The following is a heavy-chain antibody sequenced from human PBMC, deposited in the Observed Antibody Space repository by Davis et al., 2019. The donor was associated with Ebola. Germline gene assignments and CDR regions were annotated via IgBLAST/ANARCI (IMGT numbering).Heavy chain of an antibody. CDR3: ARHWGGYFQY. CDR1: GASITYHY. D-gene: IGHD3-16*01. J-gene: IGHJ1*01. V-gene: IGHV4-59*11. Sequence: SETLSLTCTVSGASITYHYWTWIRQPPGKGLEWIGHISDSGSTYSNPSLKSRVTISIDTSKSQFSLKLSAVTAADTAVYYCARHWGGYFQYWGQGTLVTVSS. CDR2: ISDSGST.